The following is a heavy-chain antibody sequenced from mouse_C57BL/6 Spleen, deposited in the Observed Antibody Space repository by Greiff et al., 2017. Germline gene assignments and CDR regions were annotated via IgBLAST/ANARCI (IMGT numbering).Heavy chain of an antibody. Sequence: VQLQQPGAELVKPGASVKLSCKASGYTFTSYWMQWVKQRPGQGLEWIGEIDPSDSYTNYNQKFKGKATLTVDTSSSTAYMQLSSLTSEDSAVYYCATSPSFDYWGQGTTLTVSS. CDR1: GYTFTSYW. CDR2: IDPSDSYT. CDR3: ATSPSFDY. V-gene: IGHV1-50*01. J-gene: IGHJ2*01.